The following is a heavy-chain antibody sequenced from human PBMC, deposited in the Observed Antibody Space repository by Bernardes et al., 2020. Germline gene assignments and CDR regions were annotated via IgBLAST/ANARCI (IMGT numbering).Heavy chain of an antibody. V-gene: IGHV3-13*01. CDR1: GFTFSSYD. D-gene: IGHD6-19*01. Sequence: GGSLRLSCAASGFTFSSYDMHWVRQPPGKGLEWVSAIGTAGDTYYAGSVKGRFTISREDAKNSLYLQMNSLRAEDTAVYYCARIAVSEDYFDYWGQGTLVTVSS. J-gene: IGHJ4*02. CDR3: ARIAVSEDYFDY. CDR2: IGTAGDT.